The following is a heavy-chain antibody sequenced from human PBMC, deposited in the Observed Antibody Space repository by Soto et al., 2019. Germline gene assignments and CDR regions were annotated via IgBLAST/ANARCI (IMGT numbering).Heavy chain of an antibody. Sequence: GESLKISCKGSGYSFTSYWISWVRQMPGKGLEWIGRIDPSDSYTNYSPSFQGHVTISADKSISTAYLQWSSLKASDTAMYYCASGGHCSSTSCSGGYYYYYGMDVWGQGTTVTVSS. J-gene: IGHJ6*02. D-gene: IGHD2-2*01. CDR1: GYSFTSYW. CDR2: IDPSDSYT. CDR3: ASGGHCSSTSCSGGYYYYYGMDV. V-gene: IGHV5-10-1*01.